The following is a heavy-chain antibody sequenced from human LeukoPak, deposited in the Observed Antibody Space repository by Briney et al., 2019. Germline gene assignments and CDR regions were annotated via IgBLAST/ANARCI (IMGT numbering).Heavy chain of an antibody. V-gene: IGHV1-8*01. CDR3: VRTAGIFWSGAYYFDS. CDR1: GDTFTSYD. D-gene: IGHD3-3*01. CDR2: MNPNSGNT. J-gene: IGHJ4*02. Sequence: ASVKVSCKASGDTFTSYDVNWVRQAIGQGLEWMGWMNPNSGNTGYAQKFQGRVTMTRNTSINTAYMEVSSLRSEDTAVYYCVRTAGIFWSGAYYFDSWGQGTLVTVSS.